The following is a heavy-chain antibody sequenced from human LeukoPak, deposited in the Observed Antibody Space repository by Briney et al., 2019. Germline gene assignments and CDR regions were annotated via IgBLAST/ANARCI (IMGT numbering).Heavy chain of an antibody. D-gene: IGHD3-10*01. V-gene: IGHV3-74*01. CDR1: GFTFSRYW. Sequence: GGSLRLSCAASGFTFSRYWMQWVRQAPGKGLVWVSRIYSDGSSTNYADSVKGRFTISRDNAKNTLYLQMNSLRAEDTAVYYCARDRSSLGLWFGELRTWGQRTLVTVSS. CDR2: IYSDGSST. CDR3: ARDRSSLGLWFGELRT. J-gene: IGHJ4*02.